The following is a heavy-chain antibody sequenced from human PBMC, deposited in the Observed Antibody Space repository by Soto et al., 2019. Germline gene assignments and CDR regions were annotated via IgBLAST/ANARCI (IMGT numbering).Heavy chain of an antibody. D-gene: IGHD3-3*01. J-gene: IGHJ5*02. V-gene: IGHV3-20*04. CDR3: ARDGDDFWSGYYIERRNNWFDP. CDR2: INWNGGST. Sequence: GGSLRLSCAASGFTFDDYGMSWVRQAPGKGLEWVSGINWNGGSTGYADSVKGRFTISRDNAKNSLYLQMNSLRAEDTALYYCARDGDDFWSGYYIERRNNWFDPWGQGTLVTVSS. CDR1: GFTFDDYG.